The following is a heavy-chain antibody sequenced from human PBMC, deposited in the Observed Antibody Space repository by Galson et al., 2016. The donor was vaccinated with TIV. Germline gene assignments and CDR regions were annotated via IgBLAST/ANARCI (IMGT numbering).Heavy chain of an antibody. CDR2: ISVYNGDT. Sequence: SVKVSCKASGYTFTSFGLSWVRQAPGQGLEWMGWISVYNGDTDYAAKFQGRVTLNTDRYTDTAYMDLRSLGSDDTAVYLCASPMYYYGSGSFPYYGMDVWGQGTTVTVSS. V-gene: IGHV1-18*01. J-gene: IGHJ6*02. CDR1: GYTFTSFG. D-gene: IGHD3-10*01. CDR3: ASPMYYYGSGSFPYYGMDV.